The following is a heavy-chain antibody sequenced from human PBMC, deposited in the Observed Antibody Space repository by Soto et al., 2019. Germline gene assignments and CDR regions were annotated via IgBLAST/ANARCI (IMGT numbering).Heavy chain of an antibody. CDR2: ISYDGSNK. J-gene: IGHJ5*02. CDR1: GFTFSSYA. D-gene: IGHD2-15*01. Sequence: QVQLVESGGGVVQPGRSLRLSCAASGFTFSSYAMHWVRQAPGKGLEWVAVISYDGSNKYYADSVKGRFTISRDNSKNTLYLQMNSLRAEDTAVYYCARDHRGYCSGGSCYNPWGQGTLVTVSS. CDR3: ARDHRGYCSGGSCYNP. V-gene: IGHV3-30-3*01.